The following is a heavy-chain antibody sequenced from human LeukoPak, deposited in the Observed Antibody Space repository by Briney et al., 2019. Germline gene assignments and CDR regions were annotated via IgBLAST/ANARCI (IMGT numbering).Heavy chain of an antibody. V-gene: IGHV4-4*07. CDR1: GGSISSYY. CDR3: ARDSSSWYPSYCCYYGMDV. J-gene: IGHJ6*02. CDR2: VYTSGST. Sequence: PSETLSLTCTVSGGSISSYYWRWIRQPARRGLEWIGRVYTSGSTNYNPSLQSRVTMSVDTSKNQFSLTLISVTAADTAVYYCARDSSSWYPSYCCYYGMDVWGQRTTVTVSS. D-gene: IGHD6-13*01.